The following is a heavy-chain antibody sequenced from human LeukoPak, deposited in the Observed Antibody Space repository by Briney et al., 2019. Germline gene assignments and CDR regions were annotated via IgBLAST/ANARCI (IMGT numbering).Heavy chain of an antibody. D-gene: IGHD6-19*01. CDR2: IKQDGSEK. V-gene: IGHV3-7*01. CDR1: GFTFNTYA. Sequence: PGGSLRLSCAASGFTFNTYAMSWVRQAPGKGLEWVANIKQDGSEKYYVDSVKGRFTISRDNAKNSLYLQMNSLRAEDTAVYYCARGDISYSSGWLYYFDYWGQGRFDYWGQGTLVTVSS. J-gene: IGHJ4*02. CDR3: ARGDISYSSGWLYYFDYWGQGRFDY.